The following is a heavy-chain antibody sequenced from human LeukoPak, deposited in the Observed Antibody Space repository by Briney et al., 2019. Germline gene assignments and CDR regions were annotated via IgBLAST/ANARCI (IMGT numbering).Heavy chain of an antibody. Sequence: GGSLRLSCAASGFTVSSNYMSWVRQAPGKGLEWVSVIYSGGSTYYADSVKGRFTISRDNSKNTLYLQMNSLRAEDTAVYYCARERRRYCSSTSCYRGPYYYYGMDVWGHGTTVTVSS. D-gene: IGHD2-2*01. J-gene: IGHJ6*02. V-gene: IGHV3-66*01. CDR2: IYSGGST. CDR1: GFTVSSNY. CDR3: ARERRRYCSSTSCYRGPYYYYGMDV.